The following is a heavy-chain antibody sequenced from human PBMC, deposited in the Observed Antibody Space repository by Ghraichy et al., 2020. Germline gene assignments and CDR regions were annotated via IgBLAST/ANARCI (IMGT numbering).Heavy chain of an antibody. CDR1: GFTLSDYW. J-gene: IGHJ4*02. D-gene: IGHD2-21*01. Sequence: LSLTCAASGFTLSDYWMNWVRQAPGKGPEWVAIIKQDGSEKHYVDSVKGRFPISRDNAKNSLHLQMNSLRVDDTAVYYCARASGWVIDYWGQGNLVTVSS. CDR2: IKQDGSEK. V-gene: IGHV3-7*04. CDR3: ARASGWVIDY.